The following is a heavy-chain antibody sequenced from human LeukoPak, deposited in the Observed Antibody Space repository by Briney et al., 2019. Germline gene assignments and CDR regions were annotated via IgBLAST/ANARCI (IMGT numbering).Heavy chain of an antibody. CDR1: GYTLTEVA. J-gene: IGHJ5*02. CDR2: LDPGDGET. V-gene: IGHV1-24*01. D-gene: IGHD1-26*01. Sequence: GASVKVSCKVSGYTLTEVAMHWVRQAPGKGLEWMGGLDPGDGETVYARKFQGRVTMTEDTSTDTAYMELSSLSSEDTAVYYCVTSLPPDGIVGATVDWFDPWGQGTLVTVSS. CDR3: VTSLPPDGIVGATVDWFDP.